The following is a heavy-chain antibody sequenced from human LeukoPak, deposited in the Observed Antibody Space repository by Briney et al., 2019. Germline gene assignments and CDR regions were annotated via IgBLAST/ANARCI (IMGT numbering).Heavy chain of an antibody. CDR3: ARLPRRKFGVVSHAFDI. CDR2: INHSGST. D-gene: IGHD3-3*01. Sequence: PSETLSLTCAVYGGSFSGYYWSWIRQPPGKGLEWIGEINHSGSTNYNPSLKSRVTISVDTSKNQFSLKLSSVTAADTAVYYCARLPRRKFGVVSHAFDIWGQGTMVTVSS. CDR1: GGSFSGYY. J-gene: IGHJ3*02. V-gene: IGHV4-34*01.